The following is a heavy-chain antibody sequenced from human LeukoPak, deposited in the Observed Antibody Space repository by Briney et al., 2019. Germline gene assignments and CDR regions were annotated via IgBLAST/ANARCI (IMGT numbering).Heavy chain of an antibody. J-gene: IGHJ6*01. D-gene: IGHD4-17*01. V-gene: IGHV4-30-2*01. CDR1: GGSISSGGYY. CDR3: ARDGVTTAPFMDV. Sequence: SQTLSLTCTVSGGSISSGGYYWSWIRQPPGKGLEWIGYIYHSGSTYYNPSLKSRVTISVDTSKNQFSLKLSSVTAADTAVYYCARDGVTTAPFMDVWGQGTTVTVSS. CDR2: IYHSGST.